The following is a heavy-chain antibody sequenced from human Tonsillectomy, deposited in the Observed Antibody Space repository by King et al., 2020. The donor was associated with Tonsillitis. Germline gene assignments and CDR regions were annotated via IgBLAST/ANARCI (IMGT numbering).Heavy chain of an antibody. Sequence: VQLVQSGAEVKKPGESLRISCKGSGYSFTSYWISWVRQMPGKGLEWMGRINPSNSYTNYSPSTQGHVTISVDKSISTAYLQWSSLKASDTAMYYCARLHYGYSFNNYYYYLDVWGKGTTVTVSS. D-gene: IGHD5-24*01. J-gene: IGHJ6*03. V-gene: IGHV5-10-1*03. CDR3: ARLHYGYSFNNYYYYLDV. CDR2: INPSNSYT. CDR1: GYSFTSYW.